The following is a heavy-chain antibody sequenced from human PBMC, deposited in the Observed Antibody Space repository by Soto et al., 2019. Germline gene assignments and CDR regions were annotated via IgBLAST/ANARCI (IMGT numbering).Heavy chain of an antibody. CDR1: GFRFVSYA. CDR2: ISGSDGKT. CDR3: ARWNYLDY. Sequence: GGSLRLPCAASGFRFVSYALSGVRQAPGTGLEGVSTISGSDGKTFSADSVKGRFSLSRDPSQRTLYQQINSLRADDMGMNYGARWNYLDYWGQGTRVTVSS. D-gene: IGHD1-1*01. J-gene: IGHJ4*02. V-gene: IGHV3-23*01.